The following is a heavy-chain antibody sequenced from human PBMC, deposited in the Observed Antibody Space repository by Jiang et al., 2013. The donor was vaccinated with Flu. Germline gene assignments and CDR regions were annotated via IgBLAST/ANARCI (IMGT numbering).Heavy chain of an antibody. CDR2: INPNSGGT. CDR3: ARPRGVYCSGGSCYYWEIGY. Sequence: SGAEVKKPGASVKVSCKASGYTFTGYYMHWVRQAPGQGLEWMGWINPNSGGTNYAQKFQGRVTMTRDTSISTAYMELSRLRSDDTAVYYCARPRGVYCSGGSCYYWEIGYWGQGTLVTVSS. D-gene: IGHD2-15*01. CDR1: GYTFTGYY. J-gene: IGHJ4*02. V-gene: IGHV1-2*02.